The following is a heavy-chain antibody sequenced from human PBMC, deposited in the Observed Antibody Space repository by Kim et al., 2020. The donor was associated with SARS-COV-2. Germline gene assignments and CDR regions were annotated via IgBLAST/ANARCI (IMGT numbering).Heavy chain of an antibody. CDR3: SRGPPQTERYWDAFDI. CDR1: GFSFSDSA. V-gene: IGHV3-73*01. D-gene: IGHD1-26*01. Sequence: GGSLRLSCAASGFSFSDSAMHWVRQASGKGLEWVGRIRSKANNYETVYAVSVRGRFRISRYDSKNTAFLQMNSLKTEDTAMYYCSRGPPQTERYWDAFDIWGQGTKVTVSS. J-gene: IGHJ3*02. CDR2: IRSKANNYET.